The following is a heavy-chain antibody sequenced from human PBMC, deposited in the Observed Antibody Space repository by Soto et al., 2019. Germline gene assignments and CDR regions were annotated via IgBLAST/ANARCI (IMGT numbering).Heavy chain of an antibody. D-gene: IGHD6-13*01. CDR3: AKRRIAAGVDSSYYYGMDV. Sequence: EVQLLESGGDLVQPGGSLRLSCAGSGFTFSRYAMNWVRQAPGKGLEWVSGISGRGVITKYADSVKGRFTISRDNSGNTLELEMNRLRVEDTAVYYCAKRRIAAGVDSSYYYGMDVWGQGTTVTVSS. V-gene: IGHV3-23*01. CDR1: GFTFSRYA. J-gene: IGHJ6*02. CDR2: ISGRGVIT.